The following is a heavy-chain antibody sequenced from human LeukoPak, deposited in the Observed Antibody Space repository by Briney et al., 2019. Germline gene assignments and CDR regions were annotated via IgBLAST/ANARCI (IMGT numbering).Heavy chain of an antibody. CDR3: AKSRDYDYYYGMDV. CDR1: GFTFSSYA. Sequence: GGSLRLSCAASGFTFSSYAMSWVRQAPGKGLEWVSAIRGSGGSTYYADSVKGRFTISRDNSKNTLYLQMSSLRAEDTAVYYCAKSRDYDYYYGMDVWGQGTTVTVSS. CDR2: IRGSGGST. D-gene: IGHD2-21*02. V-gene: IGHV3-23*01. J-gene: IGHJ6*02.